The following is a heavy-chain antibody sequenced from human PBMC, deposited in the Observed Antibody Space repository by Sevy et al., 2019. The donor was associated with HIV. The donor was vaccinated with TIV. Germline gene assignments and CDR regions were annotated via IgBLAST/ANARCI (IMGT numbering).Heavy chain of an antibody. CDR3: ARDRRVVTEIYAFDV. CDR1: GFTFSSYS. CDR2: ISSTSSYI. Sequence: GGSLRLSCAASGFTFSSYSMNWVRQAPGKGLEWVSSISSTSSYIYYADSVKGRFTISRDNAKNSLYLQMNSLRAEDTAVYYCARDRRVVTEIYAFDVWGQGTMVTVSS. J-gene: IGHJ3*01. V-gene: IGHV3-21*01. D-gene: IGHD3-22*01.